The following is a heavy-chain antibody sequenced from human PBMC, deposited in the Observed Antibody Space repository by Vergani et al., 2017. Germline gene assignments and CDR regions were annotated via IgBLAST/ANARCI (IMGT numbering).Heavy chain of an antibody. J-gene: IGHJ5*02. D-gene: IGHD3-10*01. CDR1: GSTVSGNY. Sequence: VQLVESGGSVVQPGRSLRLSCAASGSTVSGNYMTWVRQAPGKGLEWVSHIYSGDETYYADSVKGRVTISRDTSKNTLHLQINNLRVEDTAVYYCARGNYYGSGTYVDPWGQGTLVTVSS. CDR2: IYSGDET. CDR3: ARGNYYGSGTYVDP. V-gene: IGHV3-66*02.